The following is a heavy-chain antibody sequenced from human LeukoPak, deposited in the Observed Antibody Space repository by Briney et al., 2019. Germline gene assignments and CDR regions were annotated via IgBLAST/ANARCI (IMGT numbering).Heavy chain of an antibody. J-gene: IGHJ4*02. Sequence: ASVTVSCKASGYTFTSYDINWVRPAAGQGREWMGRMNRNSGKTGYAQKLQGKFTMTRNTSSSTADMELDSLRSEDAAVYYCARVVYYDSSGYYFWGQGTLVSVSS. D-gene: IGHD3-22*01. CDR3: ARVVYYDSSGYYF. V-gene: IGHV1-8*01. CDR2: MNRNSGKT. CDR1: GYTFTSYD.